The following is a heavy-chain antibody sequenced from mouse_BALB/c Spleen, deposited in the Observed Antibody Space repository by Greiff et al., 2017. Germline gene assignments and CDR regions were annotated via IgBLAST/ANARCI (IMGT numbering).Heavy chain of an antibody. J-gene: IGHJ4*01. CDR3: TRSGARATLYAMDY. CDR1: GYTFTSYW. V-gene: IGHV1S22*01. D-gene: IGHD3-1*01. Sequence: LQQPGSELVRPGASVKLSCKASGYTFTSYWMHWVKQRHGQGLEWIGNIYPGSGSTNYDEKFKSKRTLTVDTSSSTAYMHLSSLTSEDSAVYYCTRSGARATLYAMDYWGQGTSVTVSS. CDR2: IYPGSGST.